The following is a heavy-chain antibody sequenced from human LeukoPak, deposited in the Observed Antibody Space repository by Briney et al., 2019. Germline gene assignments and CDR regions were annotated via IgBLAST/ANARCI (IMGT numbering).Heavy chain of an antibody. CDR2: IYSGGTS. CDR1: GYSISSHY. Sequence: SETLFLTCTVSGYSISSHYWTWIRQPAGKGLEWIGHIYSGGTSRYNPALESRITISVDTSKNQVSLKLSSVTAADTALYYCARHLYYYDYIDYWGQGTQVTVSS. CDR3: ARHLYYYDYIDY. V-gene: IGHV4-4*07. D-gene: IGHD3-22*01. J-gene: IGHJ4*02.